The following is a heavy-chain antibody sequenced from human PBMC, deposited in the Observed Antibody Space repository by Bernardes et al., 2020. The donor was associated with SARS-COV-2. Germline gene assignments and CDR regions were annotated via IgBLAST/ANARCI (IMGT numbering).Heavy chain of an antibody. CDR2: IYASGST. V-gene: IGHV4-61*02. J-gene: IGHJ4*02. Sequence: SATLSLTCSVSGGSIRSGSYFWSWIRQPAGKGLEWIGRIYASGSTNYNPSLKSRVTISVDTSKNQMSLKLSSVTAADTAVYYCARGVRGVMGLDYWGQGTLVTVSS. CDR3: ARGVRGVMGLDY. CDR1: GGSIRSGSYF. D-gene: IGHD3-10*01.